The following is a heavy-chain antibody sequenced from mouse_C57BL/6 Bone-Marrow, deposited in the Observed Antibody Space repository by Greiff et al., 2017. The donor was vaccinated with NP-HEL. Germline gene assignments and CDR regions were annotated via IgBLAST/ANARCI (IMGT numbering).Heavy chain of an antibody. CDR3: ATYYYGSSYGWYCDV. Sequence: VQLQQSGAELVKPGASVKISCKASGYAFSSYWMNWLKQRPGKGLEWIGQIYPGDGDTNYNGKFKGKATLTADKSSSTAYMQLSSLTSEDSAVYFCATYYYGSSYGWYCDVWGTGTTVTVSS. D-gene: IGHD1-1*01. CDR2: IYPGDGDT. J-gene: IGHJ1*03. CDR1: GYAFSSYW. V-gene: IGHV1-80*01.